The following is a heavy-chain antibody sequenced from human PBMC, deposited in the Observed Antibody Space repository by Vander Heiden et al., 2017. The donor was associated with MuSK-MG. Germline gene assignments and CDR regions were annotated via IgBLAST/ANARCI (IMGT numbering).Heavy chain of an antibody. V-gene: IGHV1-69*01. CDR3: ARQSDYYDSSGYYRYDAFDI. J-gene: IGHJ3*02. Sequence: QVQLVQSGAEVKKPGSSVKVSCKASGGTFSRYAISWVRQAPGQGLEWMGGIIPIFGTANYEQKFQGRVTITADESTSTAYMELSSLRSEDTAVYYCARQSDYYDSSGYYRYDAFDIWGQGTMVTVSS. D-gene: IGHD3-22*01. CDR2: IIPIFGTA. CDR1: GGTFSRYA.